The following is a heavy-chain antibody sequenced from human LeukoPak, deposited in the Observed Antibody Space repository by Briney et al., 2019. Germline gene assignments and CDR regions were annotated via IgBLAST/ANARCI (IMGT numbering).Heavy chain of an antibody. J-gene: IGHJ6*04. CDR1: GYTFTSYA. CDR3: ARDFGVAVVGWDV. Sequence: ASVKVSCKASGYTFTSYAMHWVRQAPGQRLEWMGWINAGNGNTKYSQEFQGRVTITRDTSAGTAYTELRSLRSDDTAVYYCARDFGVAVVGWDVWGKGTTVTVSS. CDR2: INAGNGNT. D-gene: IGHD2-15*01. V-gene: IGHV1-3*01.